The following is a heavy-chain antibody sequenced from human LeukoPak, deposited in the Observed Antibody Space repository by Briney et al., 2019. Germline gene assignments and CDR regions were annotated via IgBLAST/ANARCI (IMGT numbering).Heavy chain of an antibody. CDR3: ARDPRGYCSSTSCYTDWYFDL. Sequence: GASVKVSCKASGGTFSSYAISWVRQAPGQGLEWMGGIIPIFGTANYAQKFQGRVTITTDESTSTAYMELSSLRSEDTAVYYCARDPRGYCSSTSCYTDWYFDLWGRGTLVTVSS. CDR1: GGTFSSYA. J-gene: IGHJ2*01. CDR2: IIPIFGTA. D-gene: IGHD2-2*02. V-gene: IGHV1-69*05.